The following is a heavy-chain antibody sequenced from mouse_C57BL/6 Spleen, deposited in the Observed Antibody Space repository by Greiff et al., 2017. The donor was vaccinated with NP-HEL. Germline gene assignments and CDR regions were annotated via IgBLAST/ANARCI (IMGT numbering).Heavy chain of an antibody. CDR1: GYAFSSYW. CDR2: IYPGDGDT. J-gene: IGHJ3*01. D-gene: IGHD2-4*01. V-gene: IGHV1-80*01. CDR3: ARTPSYDYSWFAY. Sequence: VQGVESGAELVKPGASVKISCKASGYAFSSYWMNWVKQRPGKGLEWIGQIYPGDGDTNYNGKFKGKATLTADKSSSTAYMQLSSLTSEDSAVYFCARTPSYDYSWFAYWGQGTLVTVSA.